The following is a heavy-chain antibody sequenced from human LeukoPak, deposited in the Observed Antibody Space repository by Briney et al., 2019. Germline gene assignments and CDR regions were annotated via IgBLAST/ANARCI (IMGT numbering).Heavy chain of an antibody. Sequence: SETLSLTCAVYGGSFSGYYWSWIRQSPGKGLEWIGETYHSGSTNYNSSLKSRVTISLDTSKNQFSLKLSSVTAADTAVYYCASSNRVRYFDWLSSNLDYWGQGTLVTVSS. CDR1: GGSFSGYY. J-gene: IGHJ4*02. V-gene: IGHV4-34*01. CDR2: TYHSGST. CDR3: ASSNRVRYFDWLSSNLDY. D-gene: IGHD3-9*01.